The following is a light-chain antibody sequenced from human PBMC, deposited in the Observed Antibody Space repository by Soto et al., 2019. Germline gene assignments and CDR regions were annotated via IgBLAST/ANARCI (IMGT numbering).Light chain of an antibody. CDR2: DVA. CDR3: NSYTGSSTYV. CDR1: SSDVGGYNY. Sequence: QSVLTQPASVSGSPGQSITISCTGTSSDVGGYNYVYWYQHHPGKVPKLLIYDVANRPSGVSDRFSGSKSGNTASLTISGLQAEDEADYYCNSYTGSSTYVFGTGTKVTDL. V-gene: IGLV2-14*03. J-gene: IGLJ1*01.